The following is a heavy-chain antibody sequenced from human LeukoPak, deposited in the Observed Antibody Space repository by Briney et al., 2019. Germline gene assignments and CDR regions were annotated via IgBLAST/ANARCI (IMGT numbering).Heavy chain of an antibody. V-gene: IGHV4-61*02. CDR3: ARDDPSIHRWYFDL. Sequence: PSQTLSLTCTVSGGSISSGSYYWSWIRQPAGKGLELIGRIYTSGSTNYNPSLKSRVTISVDTSKNQFSLKLSSVTAADTAVYYCARDDPSIHRWYFDLWGRGTLVTVSS. J-gene: IGHJ2*01. CDR1: GGSISSGSYY. CDR2: IYTSGST.